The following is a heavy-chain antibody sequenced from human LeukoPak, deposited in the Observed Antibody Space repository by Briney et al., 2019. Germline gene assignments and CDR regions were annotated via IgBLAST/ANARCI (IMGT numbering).Heavy chain of an antibody. CDR1: GLTFSNYA. Sequence: GGSLRLSCVVSGLTFSNYAMSWVRQAPGKGLEWVAVIWYDGSNKYYADSVKGRFTISRDNSKNTLYLQMNSLRAEDTAVYYCARVPAAAGPSKFYYYYGMDVWGQGTTVTVSS. J-gene: IGHJ6*02. V-gene: IGHV3-33*08. CDR2: IWYDGSNK. D-gene: IGHD6-13*01. CDR3: ARVPAAAGPSKFYYYYGMDV.